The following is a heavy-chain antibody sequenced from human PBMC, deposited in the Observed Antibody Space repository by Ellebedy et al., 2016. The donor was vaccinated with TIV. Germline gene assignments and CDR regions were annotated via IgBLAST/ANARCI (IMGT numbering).Heavy chain of an antibody. CDR3: AREVNGGYSLYYYYYGMDV. V-gene: IGHV4-39*07. CDR2: IYYSGST. Sequence: SETLSLXCTVSGGSISSSSYYWGWIRQPPGKGLEWIGSIYYSGSTYYNPSLKSRVTISVDTSKNQFSLKLSSVTAADTAVYYCAREVNGGYSLYYYYYGMDVWGQGTTVTVSS. D-gene: IGHD3-22*01. CDR1: GGSISSSSYY. J-gene: IGHJ6*02.